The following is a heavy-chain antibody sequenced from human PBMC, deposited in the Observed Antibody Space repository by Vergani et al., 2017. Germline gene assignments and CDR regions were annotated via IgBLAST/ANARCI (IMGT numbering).Heavy chain of an antibody. CDR3: ARYPLGDMNWCDP. CDR1: GFTFSSYG. V-gene: IGHV3-33*01. J-gene: IGHJ5*02. Sequence: QVQLVESGGGVVQPGRSLRLSCAASGFTFSSYGMHWVRQAPGKGLEGVAVIWFDGSNKYYADSVKGRFTISRDNSKNTLYLQMNSLRAEDTAVYYCARYPLGDMNWCDPWGQGTLVTVSS. D-gene: IGHD3-10*01. CDR2: IWFDGSNK.